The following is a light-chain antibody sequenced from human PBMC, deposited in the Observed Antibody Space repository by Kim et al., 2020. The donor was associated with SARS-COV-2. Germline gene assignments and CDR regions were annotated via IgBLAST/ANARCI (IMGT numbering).Light chain of an antibody. J-gene: IGLJ3*02. CDR3: QSADSSGTYRV. CDR1: ALPKQY. Sequence: SYELTQPPSVSVSPGQTARITCSGDALPKQYAYWYQQKPGQAPVLVIYKDSERLSGIPERFSGSSSGTTVTLTISGVQAEDEADYYCQSADSSGTYRVFGGGTQLTV. CDR2: KDS. V-gene: IGLV3-25*03.